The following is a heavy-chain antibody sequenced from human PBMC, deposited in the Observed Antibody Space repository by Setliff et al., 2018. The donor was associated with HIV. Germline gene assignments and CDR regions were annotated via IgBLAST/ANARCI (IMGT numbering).Heavy chain of an antibody. J-gene: IGHJ6*02. Sequence: SLTCTVSGGSINSYYWSWIRQPPGKGLEWIGYIYATGSTNYNPSLKGRVTVSVDTSKNQFSLKLSSVTAADTAVYYCARDSEIGLNYHYGMDVWGQGTTVTVSS. V-gene: IGHV4-59*12. D-gene: IGHD2-21*01. CDR3: ARDSEIGLNYHYGMDV. CDR2: IYATGST. CDR1: GGSINSYY.